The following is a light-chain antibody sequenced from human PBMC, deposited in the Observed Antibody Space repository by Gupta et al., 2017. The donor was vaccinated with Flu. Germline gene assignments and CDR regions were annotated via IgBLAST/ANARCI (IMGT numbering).Light chain of an antibody. J-gene: IGLJ1*01. Sequence: QSALTQPASVPGSPGQAITISCSGTRSDFGDYNYVSWYQHSPGEAPRLMIFDVGVRPSGVSNRFSGSISGNTASLTISGLQAEDEGDYFCISYSSSSSFVFGSGTKVTVL. CDR2: DVG. CDR1: RSDFGDYNY. V-gene: IGLV2-14*01. CDR3: ISYSSSSSFV.